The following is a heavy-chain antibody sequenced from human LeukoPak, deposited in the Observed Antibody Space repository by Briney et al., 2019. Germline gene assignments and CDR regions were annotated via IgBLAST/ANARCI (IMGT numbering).Heavy chain of an antibody. CDR3: ARDLRSGSVRFDY. V-gene: IGHV1-46*01. Sequence: ASVKVSCKXSGYTFTTYYMHWVRQAPGQGLEWMGIINPTSGSTNYAQKFQGRVTMTRDTSTSTVYLELSGLTSEDTGVYYCARDLRSGSVRFDYWGQGTLVTVSS. CDR2: INPTSGST. D-gene: IGHD3-10*01. CDR1: GYTFTTYY. J-gene: IGHJ4*02.